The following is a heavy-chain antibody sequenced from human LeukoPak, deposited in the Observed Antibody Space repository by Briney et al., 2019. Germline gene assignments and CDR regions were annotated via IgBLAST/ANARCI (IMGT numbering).Heavy chain of an antibody. D-gene: IGHD6-13*01. Sequence: ASVKVSCKASGYTFIAYHIHWVRQAPGQGLEWMGWIKPNNGGTNYAQSFQGRVTMTRDTSISTAYMELSSLRSDDTAVYYCARDSDSSRDFDYWGQGTLVTVSS. V-gene: IGHV1-2*02. CDR1: GYTFIAYH. CDR3: ARDSDSSRDFDY. J-gene: IGHJ4*02. CDR2: IKPNNGGT.